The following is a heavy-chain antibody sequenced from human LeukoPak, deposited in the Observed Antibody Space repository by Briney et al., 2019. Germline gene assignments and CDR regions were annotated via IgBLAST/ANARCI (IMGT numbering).Heavy chain of an antibody. CDR3: ARDLYGSGGDAFDM. Sequence: GGSLRLSCAASGFTFSMFAMTWVRQAPGKGLEWVSAIRGDGRTTYFADSVKGRFTSSRDNAKNSLSLQMSSLRAEDTAVYYCARDLYGSGGDAFDMWGQGTMVTVSS. CDR1: GFTFSMFA. CDR2: IRGDGRTT. J-gene: IGHJ3*02. D-gene: IGHD3-10*01. V-gene: IGHV3-23*01.